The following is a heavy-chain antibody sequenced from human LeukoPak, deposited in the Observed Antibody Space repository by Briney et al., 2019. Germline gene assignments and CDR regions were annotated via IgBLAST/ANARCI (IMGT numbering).Heavy chain of an antibody. CDR2: INPNSGGT. J-gene: IGHJ4*02. CDR1: GYTFTGYY. Sequence: ASVKVSCTTSGYTFTGYYMHWVRQAPGQGLERMGWINPNSGGTKYTQKFQGRVTMSRGTSISTAYMELSRLRSDDSAVYYCARERRSISFDYWGQGTLVTVSS. CDR3: ARERRSISFDY. V-gene: IGHV1-2*02.